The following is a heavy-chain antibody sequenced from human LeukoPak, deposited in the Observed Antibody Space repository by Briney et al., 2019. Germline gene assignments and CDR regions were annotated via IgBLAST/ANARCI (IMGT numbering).Heavy chain of an antibody. Sequence: ETLSLTXXXSGGSISSYYWSWIRQPPGKGLEWIGYIYYSGSTNYNPSLKSRVTISVDTSKNQFSLKLSSVTAADTAVYYCARTVHCSGGSCYLGFDYWGQGTLVTVSS. CDR1: GGSISSYY. D-gene: IGHD2-15*01. J-gene: IGHJ4*02. CDR2: IYYSGST. CDR3: ARTVHCSGGSCYLGFDY. V-gene: IGHV4-59*08.